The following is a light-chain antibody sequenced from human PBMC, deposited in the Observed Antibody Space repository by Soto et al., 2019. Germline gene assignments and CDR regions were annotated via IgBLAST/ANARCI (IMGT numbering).Light chain of an antibody. Sequence: DIQMTQSPSSLSASVGDRVTITCQASQDISNHLNWYQQTSGKDPKLLIYGAYNLETGVPSRFTGGQSGTHFAFTITSLQPEDGATSLCQQCGNLPPTFGGGTKVEI. CDR2: GAY. CDR3: QQCGNLPPT. CDR1: QDISNH. J-gene: IGKJ4*01. V-gene: IGKV1-33*01.